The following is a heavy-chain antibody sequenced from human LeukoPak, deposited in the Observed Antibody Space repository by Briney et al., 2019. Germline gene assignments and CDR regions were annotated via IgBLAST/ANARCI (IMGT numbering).Heavy chain of an antibody. V-gene: IGHV3-48*01. Sequence: PGGSLRLSCAASGFTFSSYDMNWVRQAPGKGLKWVSYISRSSSIIYYADSVKGRFTISRDNAKNSLYLQMNSLRGEDTAVYYCARDRYDSSHYYHYWGQGTLVTVSA. J-gene: IGHJ4*02. D-gene: IGHD3-22*01. CDR2: ISRSSSII. CDR1: GFTFSSYD. CDR3: ARDRYDSSHYYHY.